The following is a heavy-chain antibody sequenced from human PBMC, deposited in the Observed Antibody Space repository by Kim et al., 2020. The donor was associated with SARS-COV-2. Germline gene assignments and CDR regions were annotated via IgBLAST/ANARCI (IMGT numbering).Heavy chain of an antibody. V-gene: IGHV3-64D*09. Sequence: VKGRFTISRSNSKSTLYLQSSSLRAEDTAVYYCVKIPSAVAVAGVAAFDIWGQGTMVTVSS. D-gene: IGHD6-19*01. J-gene: IGHJ3*02. CDR3: VKIPSAVAVAGVAAFDI.